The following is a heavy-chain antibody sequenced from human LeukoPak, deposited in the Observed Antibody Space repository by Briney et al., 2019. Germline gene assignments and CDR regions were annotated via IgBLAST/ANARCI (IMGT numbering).Heavy chain of an antibody. J-gene: IGHJ6*02. D-gene: IGHD2-2*01. V-gene: IGHV3-30*04. CDR1: GFTFSSYA. CDR2: ISYDGSNK. Sequence: GGSLRLSCVASGFTFSSYAMHWVRQAPGKGLEWVAVISYDGSNKYYADSVKGRFTISRDNSKNTLYLQMNSLRAEDTAVYYCAKDQGPAAMYYYGMDVWGQGTTVTVSS. CDR3: AKDQGPAAMYYYGMDV.